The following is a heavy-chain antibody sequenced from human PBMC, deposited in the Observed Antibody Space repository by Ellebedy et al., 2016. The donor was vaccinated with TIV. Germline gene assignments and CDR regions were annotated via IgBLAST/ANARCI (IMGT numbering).Heavy chain of an antibody. CDR2: IRASNGNT. V-gene: IGHV1-18*04. Sequence: AASVKVSCKASGHAFISYGFTWVRQAPGQGLEWMGWIRASNGNTHYSKKFQDRVTMTTDTTTRTAYTEMKSLRSDDTALYYCATNFYDSGSPAHWGQGTLVTVSS. CDR3: ATNFYDSGSPAH. CDR1: GHAFISYG. D-gene: IGHD3-10*01. J-gene: IGHJ4*02.